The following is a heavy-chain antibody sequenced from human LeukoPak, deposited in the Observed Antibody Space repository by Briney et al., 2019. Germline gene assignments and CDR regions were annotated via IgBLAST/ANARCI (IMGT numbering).Heavy chain of an antibody. V-gene: IGHV3-49*03. D-gene: IGHD6-19*01. CDR2: IRSKAYGGTT. Sequence: GGSLRLSCTASGFTFGDYAMSWFRQAPGKGLEWVGFIRSKAYGGTTEYAASVKGRFTISRDDSKSIAYLQMNSLRAEDTAVYYCAKIRANSKYSSGWYGLDYWGQGTLVTVSS. CDR3: AKIRANSKYSSGWYGLDY. J-gene: IGHJ4*02. CDR1: GFTFGDYA.